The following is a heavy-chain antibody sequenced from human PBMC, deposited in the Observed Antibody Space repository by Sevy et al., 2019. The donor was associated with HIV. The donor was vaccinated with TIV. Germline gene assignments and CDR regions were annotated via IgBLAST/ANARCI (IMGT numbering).Heavy chain of an antibody. CDR3: ARRVSSWTDPFGMGV. D-gene: IGHD6-13*01. Sequence: ASVKVSCKASGYTFIGYTIHWVRQAPGQRLEWMGWINADSGNTKYSQRFQGRVTITRDTSASTAYMELSSLRSEDTAVYYCARRVSSWTDPFGMGVWGQGTTVTVSS. CDR2: INADSGNT. J-gene: IGHJ6*02. V-gene: IGHV1-3*01. CDR1: GYTFIGYT.